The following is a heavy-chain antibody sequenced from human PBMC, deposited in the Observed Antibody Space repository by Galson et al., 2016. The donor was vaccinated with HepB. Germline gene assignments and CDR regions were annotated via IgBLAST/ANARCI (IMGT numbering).Heavy chain of an antibody. CDR3: AKVHSGYGRSWPYYYYCGLDV. CDR2: IKASDDTT. V-gene: IGHV3-23*01. J-gene: IGHJ6*04. CDR1: GFTLSNYD. D-gene: IGHD6-13*01. Sequence: SLRLSCAASGFTLSNYDTNWVRQAPGKGLEWVSDIKASDDTTHYADSVKGRFTIPRDSYRNTVYLQMNSLRAENTAAYFCAKVHSGYGRSWPYYYYCGLDVWGKGTTVTVSS.